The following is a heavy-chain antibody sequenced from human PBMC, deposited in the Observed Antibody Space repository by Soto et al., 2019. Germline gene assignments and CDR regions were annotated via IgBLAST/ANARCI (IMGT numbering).Heavy chain of an antibody. CDR1: GGSFSGYY. D-gene: IGHD6-13*01. V-gene: IGHV4-34*01. CDR3: AGGRGRQQLVMSYYYGMDV. J-gene: IGHJ6*02. CDR2: INHSGST. Sequence: SETLSLTCAVYGGSFSGYYWSWIRQPPGKGLEWIGEINHSGSTNYNPSLKSRVTISVDTAKNQFSLNLSSVTAADTAVYYCAGGRGRQQLVMSYYYGMDVWGQGTTVTVSS.